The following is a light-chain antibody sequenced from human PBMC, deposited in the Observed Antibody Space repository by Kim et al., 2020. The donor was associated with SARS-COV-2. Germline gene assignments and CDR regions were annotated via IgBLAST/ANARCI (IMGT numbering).Light chain of an antibody. CDR3: ASFTSSITWV. Sequence: GQSVTISCIGTSSDVGSYNRVSWYQQPPGTAPKLMIYEVSNRPSGVPNRFSGSKSGNTASLTISGFQAEDEADYYCASFTSSITWVFGGGTQLTVL. V-gene: IGLV2-18*02. J-gene: IGLJ2*01. CDR2: EVS. CDR1: SSDVGSYNR.